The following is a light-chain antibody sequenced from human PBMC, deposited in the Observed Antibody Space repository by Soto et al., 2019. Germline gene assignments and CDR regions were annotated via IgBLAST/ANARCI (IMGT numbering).Light chain of an antibody. J-gene: IGLJ1*01. CDR2: DVS. Sequence: QSVLTQPASGSGSPGQSITISCTGTSSDVGGYNYVSWYQQHPGKAPKFMIYDVSNRPSGVSNRFSGSKSGNTASLTISGLQAEDEADYYCSSYTTSNTRQIVVGTGTKVTVL. CDR3: SSYTTSNTRQIV. V-gene: IGLV2-14*01. CDR1: SSDVGGYNY.